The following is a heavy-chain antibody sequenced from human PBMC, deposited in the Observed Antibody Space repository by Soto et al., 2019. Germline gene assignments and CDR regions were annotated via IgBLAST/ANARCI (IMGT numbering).Heavy chain of an antibody. CDR2: IKQDGSEK. CDR1: GFTFSSYW. CDR3: ARRYCSSPSCYFDP. Sequence: GGSLRLSGGASGFTFSSYWMSWVRQAPGKGLEGVANIKQDGSEKYYVDSVKGRFTISRDNAKNSLYLQMNSLRAEDTAVYYCARRYCSSPSCYFDPWGQGTLVTVSS. V-gene: IGHV3-7*03. D-gene: IGHD2-2*01. J-gene: IGHJ5*02.